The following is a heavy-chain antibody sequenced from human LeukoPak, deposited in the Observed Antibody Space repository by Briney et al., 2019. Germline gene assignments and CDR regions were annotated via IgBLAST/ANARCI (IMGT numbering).Heavy chain of an antibody. CDR1: GFIFSRYG. D-gene: IGHD1-26*01. CDR3: AREGGSGTERYFDY. V-gene: IGHV3-33*01. Sequence: GGSLRLSCAASGFIFSRYGMHWVRQAPGKGLDWVAVIWYDGSEKYHTESVKGRFTISRDNSKNILYLQMNSLRADDTAVYYCAREGGSGTERYFDYWGQGTLVTVSS. CDR2: IWYDGSEK. J-gene: IGHJ4*02.